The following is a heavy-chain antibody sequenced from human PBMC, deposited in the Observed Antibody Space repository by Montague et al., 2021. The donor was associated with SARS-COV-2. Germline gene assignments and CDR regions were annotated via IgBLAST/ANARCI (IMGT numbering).Heavy chain of an antibody. CDR2: INHSGST. J-gene: IGHJ4*02. CDR1: GGSFSGYY. V-gene: IGHV4-34*01. Sequence: SETLSLTCAVYGGSFSGYYWSWIRQPPGKGLEWIGEINHSGSTNYNPSLKSRVTISVDTSKIQFSLKLSSVTAADTAVYYCAREVGRGYSGYEGEYWGQGTLVTVFS. CDR3: AREVGRGYSGYEGEY. D-gene: IGHD5-12*01.